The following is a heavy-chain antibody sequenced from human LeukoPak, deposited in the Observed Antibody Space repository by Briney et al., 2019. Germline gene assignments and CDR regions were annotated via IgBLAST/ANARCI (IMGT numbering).Heavy chain of an antibody. D-gene: IGHD5-24*01. CDR2: MFSNGDT. V-gene: IGHV3-53*01. J-gene: IGHJ4*02. Sequence: GGSLRLSCTASEFTVSRNYMLWVRQAPGKGLEWVSLMFSNGDTHYADSVQGRFTISRDTSTNMVSLQMNRLRVEDTAMYYCTRDQMNYWGQGTLVTVSS. CDR1: EFTVSRNY. CDR3: TRDQMNY.